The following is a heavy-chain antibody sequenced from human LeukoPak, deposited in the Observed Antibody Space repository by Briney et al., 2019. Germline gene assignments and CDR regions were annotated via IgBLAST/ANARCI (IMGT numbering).Heavy chain of an antibody. Sequence: GGSLRLSCTASGFNFDDFAFHWVRQGLGKGLEWVSGISRNSGRIEYADSLKGRFTISRDNAKNSMYLQMSNLRAEDTGLYYCAKSSGSGLGWNFDLWGRGTLVTVSS. CDR3: AKSSGSGLGWNFDL. V-gene: IGHV3-9*01. CDR2: ISRNSGRI. J-gene: IGHJ2*01. D-gene: IGHD3-10*01. CDR1: GFNFDDFA.